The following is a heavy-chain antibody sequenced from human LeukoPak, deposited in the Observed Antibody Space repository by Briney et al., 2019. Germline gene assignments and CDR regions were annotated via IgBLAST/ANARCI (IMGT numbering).Heavy chain of an antibody. J-gene: IGHJ3*02. D-gene: IGHD3-10*01. CDR1: GFTFSSYA. CDR2: ISGSGGST. CDR3: AKDAGITMVRGVVSPNAFDI. Sequence: GGSLRLSCAASGFTFSSYAMSWVRQAPGKGLEWVSAISGSGGSTYYADSVKGRFTISRDNSKNTLYLQMNSLRAEDTAVYYCAKDAGITMVRGVVSPNAFDIWGQGTMVTVSS. V-gene: IGHV3-23*01.